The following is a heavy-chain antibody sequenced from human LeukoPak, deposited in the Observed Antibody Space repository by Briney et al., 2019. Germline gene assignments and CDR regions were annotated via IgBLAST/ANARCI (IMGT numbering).Heavy chain of an antibody. Sequence: SETLSLTCAVYGGSFSGYYWSWIRQPPGKGLEWIGEINHSGSTNYNPSLKSRVTISVDTSKNQFSLKLSSVTAADTAVYYCARGPSYYYDSSGYYGWFDPWGQGTLVTVSS. V-gene: IGHV4-34*01. CDR3: ARGPSYYYDSSGYYGWFDP. J-gene: IGHJ5*02. D-gene: IGHD3-22*01. CDR1: GGSFSGYY. CDR2: INHSGST.